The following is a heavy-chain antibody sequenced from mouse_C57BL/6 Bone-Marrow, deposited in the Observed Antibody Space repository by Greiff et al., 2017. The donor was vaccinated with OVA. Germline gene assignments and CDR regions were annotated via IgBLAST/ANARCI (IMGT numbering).Heavy chain of an antibody. CDR3: ARVIYYYYFDY. V-gene: IGHV5-16*01. J-gene: IGHJ2*01. CDR2: INYDGSST. Sequence: EVKVVESEGGLVQPGSSMKLSCTASGFTFSDYYMAWVRQVPEKGLEWVANINYDGSSTYYLDSLKSRFIISRDNAKNILYLQMSSLKSEDTATYYCARVIYYYYFDYWGQGTTLTVSS. CDR1: GFTFSDYY. D-gene: IGHD1-1*01.